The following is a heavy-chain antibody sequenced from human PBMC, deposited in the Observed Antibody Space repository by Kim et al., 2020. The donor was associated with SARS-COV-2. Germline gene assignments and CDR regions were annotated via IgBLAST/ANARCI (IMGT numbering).Heavy chain of an antibody. CDR2: ISGSSSYN. CDR3: ARVGYDYVWGSYRDYYYYYGMDV. D-gene: IGHD3-16*02. J-gene: IGHJ6*02. V-gene: IGHV3-11*05. Sequence: ISGSSSYNNYADSVKGRFTIPRDNAKNSRYRQMNSLRAEDTAVYYCARVGYDYVWGSYRDYYYYYGMDVWGQGTTVTVSS.